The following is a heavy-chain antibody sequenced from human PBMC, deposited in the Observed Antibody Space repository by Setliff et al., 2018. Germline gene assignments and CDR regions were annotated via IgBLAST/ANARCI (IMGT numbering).Heavy chain of an antibody. J-gene: IGHJ2*01. D-gene: IGHD4-17*01. CDR3: SRPSGDYAHYWYFDL. CDR2: INPNSGGT. CDR1: GGTFINYG. Sequence: ASVKVSCKVSGGTFINYGINWVRQAPGQGLEWMGWINPNSGGTNYAQKFQGWVTMTRDTSISTAYMELSRLRSDDTAVYYCSRPSGDYAHYWYFDLWGRGTLVTVSS. V-gene: IGHV1-2*04.